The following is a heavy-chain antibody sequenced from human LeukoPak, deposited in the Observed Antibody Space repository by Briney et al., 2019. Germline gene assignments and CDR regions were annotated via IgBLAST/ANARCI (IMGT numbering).Heavy chain of an antibody. CDR1: GYTFTGYY. CDR2: INPNSGGT. V-gene: IGHV1-2*02. CDR3: ARSYVLKNTVTTLGY. D-gene: IGHD4-17*01. J-gene: IGHJ4*02. Sequence: GASVKVSCKASGYTFTGYYMHWVRQAPGQGLEWMGWINPNSGGTNYAQKFQGRVTMTRDTSISTAYMELSRLRSDDTAVYYCARSYVLKNTVTTLGYWGQGTLVTVSS.